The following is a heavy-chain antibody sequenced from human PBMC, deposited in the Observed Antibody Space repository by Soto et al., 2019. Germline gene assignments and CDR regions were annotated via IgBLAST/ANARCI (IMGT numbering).Heavy chain of an antibody. D-gene: IGHD3-3*01. CDR1: GCTFTSYY. CDR3: ARDSSVYYDFWSGYYPNKWFDT. J-gene: IGHJ5*02. CDR2: INPSGGST. V-gene: IGHV1-46*01. Sequence: GXSVKVSCSSSGCTFTSYYMHWVRQAPGQGLECMGIINPSGGSTSYAQKFQGRVTMTRDTSTSTVYMELSSLRSEDTAVYYCARDSSVYYDFWSGYYPNKWFDTWGQGTLVTVSS.